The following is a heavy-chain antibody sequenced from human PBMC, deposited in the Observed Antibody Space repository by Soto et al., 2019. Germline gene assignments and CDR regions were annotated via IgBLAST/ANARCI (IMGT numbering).Heavy chain of an antibody. CDR2: IKQDGSEK. J-gene: IGHJ4*02. CDR3: ARDLSVRGYSYGIDY. V-gene: IGHV3-7*01. D-gene: IGHD5-18*01. CDR1: GFTFSSYW. Sequence: PGGSLRLSCAAPGFTFSSYWMSWVRQAPGKGLEWVANIKQDGSEKYYVDSVKGRFTISRDNAKNSLYLQMNSLRAEDTAVYYCARDLSVRGYSYGIDYWGQGTLVTVSS.